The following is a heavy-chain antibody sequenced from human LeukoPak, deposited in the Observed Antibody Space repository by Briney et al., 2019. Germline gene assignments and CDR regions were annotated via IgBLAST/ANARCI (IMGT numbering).Heavy chain of an antibody. V-gene: IGHV4-34*01. CDR2: VYHTGDA. Sequence: SETLSLTCAVYGGTFTGYYWTWIRQPPGKGLDWIGEVYHTGDASYNPSLKSRVAISVDTSKSQFSLKLTSVTAADTAVYYCARGLWFGDENPPYFDYWGQGILVTVSS. J-gene: IGHJ4*02. D-gene: IGHD3-10*01. CDR3: ARGLWFGDENPPYFDY. CDR1: GGTFTGYY.